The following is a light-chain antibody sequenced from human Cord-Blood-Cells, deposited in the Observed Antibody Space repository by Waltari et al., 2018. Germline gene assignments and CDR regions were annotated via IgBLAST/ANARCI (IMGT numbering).Light chain of an antibody. Sequence: EIVLPQSPATLSLSPGERATISCRASQSVSSYLAWYQQQPGQAPRLLIYDASNRATGIPARFSGSGSGTDFTLSISSLEPEDFAVYYCQQRSNWPPFTFGPGTKVDIK. CDR1: QSVSSY. CDR2: DAS. V-gene: IGKV3-11*01. CDR3: QQRSNWPPFT. J-gene: IGKJ3*01.